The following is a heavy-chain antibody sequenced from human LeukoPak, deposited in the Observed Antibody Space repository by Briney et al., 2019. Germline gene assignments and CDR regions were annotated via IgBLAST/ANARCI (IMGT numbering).Heavy chain of an antibody. V-gene: IGHV1-18*01. CDR3: ARDSGTTGEVKFDP. CDR1: GYTFTSYG. Sequence: ASVKVSCKASGYTFTSYGISWVRQAPGQGLEWMGWISTYNGNTNYAQKLQGRVTMTTDTSTSTAYMELRSLRSDDTAVYYCARDSGTTGEVKFDPWGQGTLVTVSS. J-gene: IGHJ5*02. CDR2: ISTYNGNT. D-gene: IGHD3-10*01.